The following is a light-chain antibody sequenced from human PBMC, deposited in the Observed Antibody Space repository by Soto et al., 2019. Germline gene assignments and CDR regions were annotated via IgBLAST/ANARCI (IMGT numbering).Light chain of an antibody. CDR1: QDIRYD. CDR3: LQLSTYPWT. V-gene: IGKV1-17*01. Sequence: DIQMTQSPSSLSASVGDRVTITCRSSQDIRYDLGWYQQRPGKAPKRLINAASHLQSGVPSRFSGSGSGTEFTLTISSLQPEDFATYYCLQLSTYPWTFGQGTKVDIK. CDR2: AAS. J-gene: IGKJ1*01.